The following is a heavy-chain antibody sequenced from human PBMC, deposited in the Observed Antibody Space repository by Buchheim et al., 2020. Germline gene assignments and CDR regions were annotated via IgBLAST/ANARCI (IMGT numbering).Heavy chain of an antibody. V-gene: IGHV3-30-3*01. CDR1: GFTFSSYA. J-gene: IGHJ4*02. CDR2: ISYDGSNK. Sequence: QVQLVESGGGVVQPGRSLGLSCAASGFTFSSYAMHWVRQAPGKGLEWVAVISYDGSNKYYADSVKGRFTISRDNSKNTLYLQMNSLRAEDTAVYYCASGCSGGSCYAQINDYWGQGTL. CDR3: ASGCSGGSCYAQINDY. D-gene: IGHD2-15*01.